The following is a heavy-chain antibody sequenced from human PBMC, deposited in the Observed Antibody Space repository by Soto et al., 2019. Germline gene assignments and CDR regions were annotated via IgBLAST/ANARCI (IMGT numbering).Heavy chain of an antibody. Sequence: SETLSLTCVGSGDTVASNSVAWNWVMQSPSIALEWLGRTYYRSRWYSDYAVSVRSRIDINADTSKNQVSLQLNSVTPEDTAVYYCARSEEDSDYYYYGMDVWGQGTTVTVYS. V-gene: IGHV6-1*01. J-gene: IGHJ6*02. CDR2: TYYRSRWYS. D-gene: IGHD2-15*01. CDR3: ARSEEDSDYYYYGMDV. CDR1: GDTVASNSVA.